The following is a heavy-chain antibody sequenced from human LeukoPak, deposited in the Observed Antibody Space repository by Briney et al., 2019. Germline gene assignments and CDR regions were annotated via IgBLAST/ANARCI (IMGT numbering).Heavy chain of an antibody. Sequence: PGGSLRLSCAASGFTFSSYAMSWVRQAPGKGLEWVSAISGSGGSTYYADSVKGRFTISRDNSKNTLYLQMNSLRAEDTAVYYCAKSPQYSSSWPYDYWGQGTLVTVSS. CDR3: AKSPQYSSSWPYDY. D-gene: IGHD6-13*01. J-gene: IGHJ4*02. CDR1: GFTFSSYA. CDR2: ISGSGGST. V-gene: IGHV3-23*01.